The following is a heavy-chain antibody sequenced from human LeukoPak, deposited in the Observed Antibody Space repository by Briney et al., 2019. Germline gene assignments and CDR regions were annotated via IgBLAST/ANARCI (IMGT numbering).Heavy chain of an antibody. CDR2: ICYSVST. J-gene: IGHJ4*02. CDR1: GDSVSSSTYY. D-gene: IGHD3-10*01. V-gene: IGHV4-39*01. CDR3: ARHYYGSGSNRPYYFDY. Sequence: PSETLSLTCTVSGDSVSSSTYYWDWVRQPPGKGLEWIGNICYSVSTYYNPSLKSRVTISVDTSKNQFSLKLSSVTAADTAVYYCARHYYGSGSNRPYYFDYWGQGTLVTVSS.